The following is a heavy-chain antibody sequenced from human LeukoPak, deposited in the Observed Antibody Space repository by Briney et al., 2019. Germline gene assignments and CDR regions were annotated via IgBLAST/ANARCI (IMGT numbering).Heavy chain of an antibody. V-gene: IGHV4-4*07. D-gene: IGHD6-13*01. CDR2: IYASGNT. CDR1: GGSINSYY. CDR3: ARGRGSSWYYFDS. J-gene: IGHJ4*02. Sequence: SETLSLTCTVSGGSINSYYWSWVRQPAGQGLEWIGRIYASGNTNYNPSLKGRVTMTVDTSKNQFSLNLSSVTAADTAVYYCARGRGSSWYYFDSWGQGTLVTVSS.